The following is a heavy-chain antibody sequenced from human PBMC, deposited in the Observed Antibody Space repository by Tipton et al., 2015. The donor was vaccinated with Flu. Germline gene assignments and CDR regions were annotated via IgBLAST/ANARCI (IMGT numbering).Heavy chain of an antibody. J-gene: IGHJ3*02. V-gene: IGHV4-31*02. CDR1: GGSISSGGYY. Sequence: LRLSCTVSGGSISSGGYYWSWIRQHPGKGLEWIGYIYYSGSTYYNPSLKSRVTISVDTSKNQFSLKLSSVTAADTAVYYCARVIAVVTAIGGHYDAFDMWGQGTLVTVSS. D-gene: IGHD2-21*02. CDR2: IYYSGST. CDR3: ARVIAVVTAIGGHYDAFDM.